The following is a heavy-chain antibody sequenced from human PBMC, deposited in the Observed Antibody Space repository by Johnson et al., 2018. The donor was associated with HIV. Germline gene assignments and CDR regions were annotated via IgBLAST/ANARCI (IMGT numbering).Heavy chain of an antibody. Sequence: VQLVESGGGLVQPGGSLRLSCVASGFTFIDYAMIWVRQAPGKGLEWVSFISGGEDDTYYADSVKGRFTISRDNSKNTFYLQMNSLRAEDTAVYYCALTDYGDYPQRVPDAFDIWGQGTMVTVSS. D-gene: IGHD4-17*01. CDR3: ALTDYGDYPQRVPDAFDI. CDR2: ISGGEDDT. J-gene: IGHJ3*02. CDR1: GFTFIDYA. V-gene: IGHV3-23*04.